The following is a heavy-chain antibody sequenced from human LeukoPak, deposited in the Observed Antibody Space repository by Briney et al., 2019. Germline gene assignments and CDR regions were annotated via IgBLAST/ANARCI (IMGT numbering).Heavy chain of an antibody. D-gene: IGHD3-16*01. CDR3: HLGGDNWFDP. CDR2: ISAYSGNT. Sequence: ASVKVSCKASGYTFTSYGISWVRQAPGQGLEWMGWISAYSGNTGYAQKFQGRVTMTRNTSISTAYMELSSLRSEDTAVYYCHLGGDNWFDPWGQGTLVTVSS. J-gene: IGHJ5*02. CDR1: GYTFTSYG. V-gene: IGHV1-8*02.